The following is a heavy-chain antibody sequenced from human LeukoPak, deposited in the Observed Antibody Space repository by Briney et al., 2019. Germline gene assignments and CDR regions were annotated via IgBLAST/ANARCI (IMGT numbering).Heavy chain of an antibody. D-gene: IGHD4-17*01. CDR3: VRGSYGAYDY. CDR2: ISDSSDYI. V-gene: IGHV3-21*01. J-gene: IGHJ4*02. Sequence: GGSLRLSCVASGFSFSSHPMNWVRQAPGKGLEWVSSISDSSDYIYYADSVKGRFTISRDNAKKSLYLQMNSLRAEETAVYYCVRGSYGAYDYWGQGSLVTVSS. CDR1: GFSFSSHP.